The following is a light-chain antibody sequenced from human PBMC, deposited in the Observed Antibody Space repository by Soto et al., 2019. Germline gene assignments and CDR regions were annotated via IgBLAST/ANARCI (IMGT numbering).Light chain of an antibody. CDR1: QRISSGH. CDR2: GVS. CDR3: HLDDNPPT. Sequence: EIVLTQSPGTLYLSPGESGTLSCRASQRISSGHLAWYQQKPGQSPMLLIYGVSARATGIPDRFSGSGSGTDVTLTISRLEAEDFVMYSCHLDDNPPTFGQGTRLEI. V-gene: IGKV3-20*01. J-gene: IGKJ5*01.